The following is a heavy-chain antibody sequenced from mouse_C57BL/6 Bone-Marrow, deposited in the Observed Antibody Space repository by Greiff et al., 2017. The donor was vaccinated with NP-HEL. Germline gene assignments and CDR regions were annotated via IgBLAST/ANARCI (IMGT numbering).Heavy chain of an antibody. CDR2: IYPGDGDT. Sequence: QVQLQQSGPELVKPGASVKISCKASGYAFSSSWMNWVKQRPGKGLEWIGRIYPGDGDTNYNGKFKGKATLTADKSSSTAYMQLSSLTSEDSAVYFCARSGQLRLRHDYWGQGTTLTVSS. CDR1: GYAFSSSW. J-gene: IGHJ2*01. V-gene: IGHV1-82*01. CDR3: ARSGQLRLRHDY. D-gene: IGHD3-2*02.